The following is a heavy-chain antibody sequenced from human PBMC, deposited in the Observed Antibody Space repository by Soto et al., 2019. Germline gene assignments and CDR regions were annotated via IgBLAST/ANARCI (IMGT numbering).Heavy chain of an antibody. D-gene: IGHD6-19*01. J-gene: IGHJ4*02. CDR2: MYFSGST. CDR3: ARQKSGVAGTREWFDY. CDR1: GGSISISTY. Sequence: QVQLQESGPGLVKPSETLSLTCTVSGGSISISTYWAWIRQPPGKGLEWIGSMYFSGSTYYNPSLKSRVAISVDTSKNQLSLKVSSVTAADTAVYYCARQKSGVAGTREWFDYWGQGTLVTVSS. V-gene: IGHV4-39*01.